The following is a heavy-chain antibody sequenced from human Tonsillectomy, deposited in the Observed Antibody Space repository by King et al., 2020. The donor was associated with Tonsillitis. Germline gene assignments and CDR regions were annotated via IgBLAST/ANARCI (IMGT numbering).Heavy chain of an antibody. V-gene: IGHV1-18*01. D-gene: IGHD5-24*01. J-gene: IGHJ4*02. Sequence: QLVQSGAEVKKPGASVKVSCKASTYNLTNYGISWVRQAPGQGPEWMGWINPNNGNTKYAREFQGRVIMTTDTSTSTAYMELRSLKSDDTAVYYCVSNNYLRPGTLLFVYWGQGSLVTVSS. CDR1: TYNLTNYG. CDR3: VSNNYLRPGTLLFVY. CDR2: INPNNGNT.